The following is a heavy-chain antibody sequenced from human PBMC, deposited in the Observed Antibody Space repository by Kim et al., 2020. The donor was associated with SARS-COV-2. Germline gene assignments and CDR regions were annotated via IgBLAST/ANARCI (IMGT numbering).Heavy chain of an antibody. V-gene: IGHV4-39*07. D-gene: IGHD3-10*01. Sequence: SETLSLTCTVSGGSISSSSYYWGWIRQPPGKGLEWIGSIYYSGSTYYNPSLKSRVTISVDTSKNQFSLKLSSVIAADTAVYYCARVVRGVISLDYWGQGTLVTVSS. J-gene: IGHJ4*02. CDR1: GGSISSSSYY. CDR3: ARVVRGVISLDY. CDR2: IYYSGST.